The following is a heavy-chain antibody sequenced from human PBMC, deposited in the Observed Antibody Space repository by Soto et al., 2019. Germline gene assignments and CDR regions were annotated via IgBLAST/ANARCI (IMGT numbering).Heavy chain of an antibody. Sequence: GGSLRLSCAASGFTFNKAWMNWVRQAPGKGLEWVGRIKSKTDGGTTDFTAPVTGRFTISRDDSKNTVYLQMNSLTTEDTAVYYCTTHLYDSSGSYSGDYWGQGTRVTVSS. D-gene: IGHD3-22*01. V-gene: IGHV3-15*07. J-gene: IGHJ4*02. CDR3: TTHLYDSSGSYSGDY. CDR1: GFTFNKAW. CDR2: IKSKTDGGTT.